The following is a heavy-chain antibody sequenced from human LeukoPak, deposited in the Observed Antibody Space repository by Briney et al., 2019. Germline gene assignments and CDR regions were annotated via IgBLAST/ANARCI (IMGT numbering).Heavy chain of an antibody. Sequence: SETLSLTCAVSGGSISSGGYSWSWIRQPPGKGLEWIGYIYHSGSTYYNPSLKSRVTISVDRSKNQFSLKLSSVTAADTAVYYCARAYYYDSSGYYQYYFDYWGQGTLVTVSS. J-gene: IGHJ4*02. CDR3: ARAYYYDSSGYYQYYFDY. CDR1: GGSISSGGYS. CDR2: IYHSGST. V-gene: IGHV4-30-2*01. D-gene: IGHD3-22*01.